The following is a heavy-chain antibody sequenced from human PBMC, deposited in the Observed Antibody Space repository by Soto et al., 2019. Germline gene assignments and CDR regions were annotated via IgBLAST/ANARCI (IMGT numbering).Heavy chain of an antibody. CDR3: ARDRGDGYNNI. J-gene: IGHJ3*02. D-gene: IGHD5-12*01. CDR2: IIPILGIA. Sequence: QVQLVQSGAEVKKPGSSVKVSCKASGGTFSSYTISWVRQAPGQGLEWMGRIIPILGIANYAQKFQGRVTITADKSTCTAYMELSSLRSEDTAVYYCARDRGDGYNNIWGQGTMVTVSS. V-gene: IGHV1-69*08. CDR1: GGTFSSYT.